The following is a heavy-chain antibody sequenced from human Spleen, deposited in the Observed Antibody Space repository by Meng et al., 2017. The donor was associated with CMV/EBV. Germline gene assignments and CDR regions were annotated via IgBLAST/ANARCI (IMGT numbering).Heavy chain of an antibody. CDR1: GGSFSGYY. CDR2: INHSGST. J-gene: IGHJ6*02. CDR3: AREMGDWNDPYGMDV. V-gene: IGHV4-34*01. D-gene: IGHD1-1*01. Sequence: SETLSLTCAVYGGSFSGYYWSWIRQPPGKGLEWIGEINHSGSTNYNPSLKSRVTISVDRSKNRFSLKLNSVTAADTAVYYCAREMGDWNDPYGMDVWGQGTTVTVSS.